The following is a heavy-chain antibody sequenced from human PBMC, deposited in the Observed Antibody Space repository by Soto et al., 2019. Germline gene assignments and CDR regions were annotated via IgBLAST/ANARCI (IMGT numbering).Heavy chain of an antibody. J-gene: IGHJ4*02. CDR1: GDSISSGGYY. CDR3: ARVKGGTTRRAFDS. Sequence: QVQLQESGPGLVKPSQTLSLTCTVSGDSISSGGYYWSWIRQHPGKGLEWIGYIYDNGGAYYSPSLRGQVVISLDRSENQFSLRLSSVPAADTAVYYCARVKGGTTRRAFDSWGQGTLVTVSS. V-gene: IGHV4-31*01. D-gene: IGHD1-7*01. CDR2: IYDNGGA.